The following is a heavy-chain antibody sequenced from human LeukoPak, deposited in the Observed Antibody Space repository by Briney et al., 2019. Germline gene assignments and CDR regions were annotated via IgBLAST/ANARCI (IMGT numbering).Heavy chain of an antibody. V-gene: IGHV3-48*03. J-gene: IGHJ4*02. CDR2: ISSSVNTI. CDR3: ARSPNAYPEWTFDY. Sequence: PGGSLRLSCAASGFTFRSSEMNWVRQAPGKGLEWLSYISSSVNTIDYADSVKGRFTISRDNAKNSLYLQMNSLRVEDTAIYYCARSPNAYPEWTFDYWGQGTLVTVSS. CDR1: GFTFRSSE. D-gene: IGHD3-3*01.